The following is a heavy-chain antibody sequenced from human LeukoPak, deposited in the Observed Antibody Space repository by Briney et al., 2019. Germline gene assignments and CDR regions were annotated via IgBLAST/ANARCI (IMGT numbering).Heavy chain of an antibody. CDR3: ARGGGSSWYFYFDY. D-gene: IGHD6-13*01. V-gene: IGHV3-30*02. CDR2: IQYDGHDY. J-gene: IGHJ4*02. Sequence: GGSLRLSCAASGFSLSRYDMHWVRQAPGKGLEWVAFIQYDGHDYYYADSVRGRFTISRDNSKNILSLQMNSLRAEDTALYYCARGGGSSWYFYFDYWGQGTLVTVSS. CDR1: GFSLSRYD.